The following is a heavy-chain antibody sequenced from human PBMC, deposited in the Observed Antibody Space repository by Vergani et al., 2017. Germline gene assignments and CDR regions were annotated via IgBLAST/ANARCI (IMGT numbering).Heavy chain of an antibody. D-gene: IGHD4-11*01. Sequence: QVQLVESGGGVVQPGRSLRLSCAASGFTFSDYYMSWIRQAPGKGLEWVSYISSSSSYTNYADSVKGRFTISRDNAKNSLYLQMNSLRAEDTDVYYCARDYSNYYYGMDVWGQGTTVTVSS. CDR3: ARDYSNYYYGMDV. CDR1: GFTFSDYY. J-gene: IGHJ6*02. V-gene: IGHV3-11*06. CDR2: ISSSSSYT.